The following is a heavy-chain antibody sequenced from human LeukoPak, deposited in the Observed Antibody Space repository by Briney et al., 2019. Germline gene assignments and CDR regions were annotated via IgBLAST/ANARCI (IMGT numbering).Heavy chain of an antibody. CDR1: GFTFSNYW. CDR2: IKQDGSEK. J-gene: IGHJ4*02. CDR3: ARYYGTGSYYPFDY. D-gene: IGHD3-10*01. V-gene: IGHV3-7*02. Sequence: PGGSLRLSCAASGFTFSNYWMIWVRQAPGKGLEWVGNIKQDGSEKRYADSVRGRFSISRDNAQTSLYLQMNSLRAEDTAVYYCARYYGTGSYYPFDYWGQGTLVTVSS.